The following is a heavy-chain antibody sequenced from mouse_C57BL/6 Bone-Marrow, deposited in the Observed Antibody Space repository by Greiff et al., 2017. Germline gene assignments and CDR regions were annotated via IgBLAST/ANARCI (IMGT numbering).Heavy chain of an antibody. CDR3: AREGFYYYGSTDY. D-gene: IGHD1-1*01. CDR1: GYTFTSYW. CDR2: IDPSDSYT. V-gene: IGHV1-69*01. J-gene: IGHJ2*01. Sequence: QVQLQQPGAELVMPGASVKLSCKASGYTFTSYWMHWVKQRPGQGLEWIGEIDPSDSYTNYNQKFKGKSTLTVDKSSSTAYMQLSSLTSEDSAVDYCAREGFYYYGSTDYWGQGTTLTVSS.